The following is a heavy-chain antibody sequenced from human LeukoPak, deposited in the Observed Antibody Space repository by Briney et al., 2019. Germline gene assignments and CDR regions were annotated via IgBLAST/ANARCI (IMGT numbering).Heavy chain of an antibody. V-gene: IGHV1-69*13. CDR3: ARAIHNFYFFMDV. J-gene: IGHJ6*03. CDR2: IIPIFGTA. CDR1: GGTFSSYA. Sequence: ASVKVSCKASGGTFSSYAISWVRQAPGQGLEWMGGIIPIFGTANYAQKFQGRVTITADESTSTAYMELSSLRSEDTAVYSCARAIHNFYFFMDVWGKGTTVTVSS.